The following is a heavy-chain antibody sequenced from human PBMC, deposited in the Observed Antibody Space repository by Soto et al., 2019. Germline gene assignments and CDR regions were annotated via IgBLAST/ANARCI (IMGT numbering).Heavy chain of an antibody. J-gene: IGHJ5*02. CDR3: ASDLTSKVNLFHP. Sequence: QQQLQESGPGLVKPSQTLSLPCTVSGGSITSGGYYWRWIRQHPGKGLEWIGYIYSSGSTYYNPSLKSRVTISVDTSKNQFSLKLISVTAADTAVYYCASDLTSKVNLFHPWGHGTLVTVSS. CDR1: GGSITSGGYY. D-gene: IGHD7-27*01. V-gene: IGHV4-31*03. CDR2: IYSSGST.